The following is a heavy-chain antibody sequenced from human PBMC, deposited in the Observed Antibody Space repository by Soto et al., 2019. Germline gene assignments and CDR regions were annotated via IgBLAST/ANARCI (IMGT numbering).Heavy chain of an antibody. CDR2: IIPIFGTA. D-gene: IGHD2-15*01. CDR1: GGTFSSYA. Sequence: SVKVSCKASGGTFSSYAISWVRQAPGQGLEWMGGIIPIFGTANYAQKFQGRVTITADESTSTAYMELSSLRSEDTAVYYCARAFSGGSCYSVVCYYYGMDVWGQGTTVTVA. CDR3: ARAFSGGSCYSVVCYYYGMDV. V-gene: IGHV1-69*13. J-gene: IGHJ6*02.